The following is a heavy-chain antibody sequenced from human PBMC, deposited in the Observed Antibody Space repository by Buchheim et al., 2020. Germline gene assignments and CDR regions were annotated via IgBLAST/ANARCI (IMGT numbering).Heavy chain of an antibody. D-gene: IGHD3-3*01. J-gene: IGHJ4*02. CDR3: AREGIRVVGDFWSGLDY. CDR2: IWYDGSNK. CDR1: GFTFSSYG. Sequence: QVQLVESGGGVVQPGRSLRLSCAASGFTFSSYGMHWVRQAPGKGLEWVAVIWYDGSNKYYADSVKGRFTISRDNSKNTLYLQMNSLRAEDTAVYYCAREGIRVVGDFWSGLDYWGQGTL. V-gene: IGHV3-33*01.